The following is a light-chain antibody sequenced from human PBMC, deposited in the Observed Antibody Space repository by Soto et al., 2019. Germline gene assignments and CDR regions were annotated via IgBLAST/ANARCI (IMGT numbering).Light chain of an antibody. CDR2: GAS. CDR1: QSVSSSY. Sequence: EIVLMQSPGTLSLSPGERATLSCRASQSVSSSYLAWYQQKPGQAPRLLIYGASSRATGIPDRFSGSGSGTDFTLAISRLEPEDFAVYYCQQYDYWPRTFGQGTRLEIK. J-gene: IGKJ5*01. V-gene: IGKV3-20*01. CDR3: QQYDYWPRT.